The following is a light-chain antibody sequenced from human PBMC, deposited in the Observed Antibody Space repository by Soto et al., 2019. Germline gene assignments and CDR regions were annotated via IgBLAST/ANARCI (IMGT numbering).Light chain of an antibody. CDR2: KVF. CDR3: MQGTHRPIT. V-gene: IGKV2-30*01. Sequence: DVVMTQSPLSLPVTLGQPASISCWSSQSLSYSDGNIYLNWFHQRPGQSPRRLIYKVFNRDSGVPDRFSGSGSGTDFTLKISRVEAEDVGIYYCMQGTHRPITFGGGTKVELK. J-gene: IGKJ4*01. CDR1: QSLSYSDGNIY.